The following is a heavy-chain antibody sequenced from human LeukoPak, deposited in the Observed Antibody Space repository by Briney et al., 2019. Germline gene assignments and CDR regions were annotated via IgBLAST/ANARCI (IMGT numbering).Heavy chain of an antibody. V-gene: IGHV3-20*04. J-gene: IGHJ3*02. Sequence: GGCLRLSCAASGFTFDDYGMCWVRPGPGEGLEWVAAVNRNGDSPGYAAPVKGRFTISNDNAKNSLYPQMNSRRAQDTALYYRARDHKGGDGADAFDIWGHGTMVTVSS. CDR1: GFTFDDYG. CDR3: ARDHKGGDGADAFDI. CDR2: VNRNGDSP. D-gene: IGHD5-24*01.